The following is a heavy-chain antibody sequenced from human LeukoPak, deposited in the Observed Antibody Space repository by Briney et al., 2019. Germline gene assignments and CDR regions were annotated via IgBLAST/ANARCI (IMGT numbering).Heavy chain of an antibody. V-gene: IGHV3-74*01. D-gene: IGHD5-18*01. CDR2: INTDGSST. Sequence: GGSLRLSCAASGFTFSSYWMHWVRQAPGKGLVWVSRINTDGSSTSYADSVKGRFTISRDNAKNTLYLQMNSLRAEDTAVYYCAREGYSYGFDYWGQGTLVTVSS. CDR1: GFTFSSYW. J-gene: IGHJ4*02. CDR3: AREGYSYGFDY.